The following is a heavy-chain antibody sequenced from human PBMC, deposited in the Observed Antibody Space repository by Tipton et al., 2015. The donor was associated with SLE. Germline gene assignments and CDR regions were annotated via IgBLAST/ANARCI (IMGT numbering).Heavy chain of an antibody. CDR3: AREMGSSYFDY. V-gene: IGHV3-7*05. J-gene: IGHJ4*02. CDR2: IKQDGSDK. Sequence: SLRLSCVASGFTFSSYWMSWVRQAPGKGLEWVANIKQDGSDKYYVDSVKGRFTISRDNAKNSLYLQMNSLRAEDTAVYYCAREMGSSYFDYWGQGTLVTVSS. D-gene: IGHD2-15*01. CDR1: GFTFSSYW.